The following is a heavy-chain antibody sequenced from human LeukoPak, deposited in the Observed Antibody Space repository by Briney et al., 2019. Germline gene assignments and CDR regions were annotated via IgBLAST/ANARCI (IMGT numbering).Heavy chain of an antibody. J-gene: IGHJ4*02. D-gene: IGHD1-26*01. CDR3: ARDWDEGYFDY. CDR1: GYTFTGYY. Sequence: ASVKVSCKASGYTFTGYYMHWVRQAPGQGLEWMGWINPNSGGTNYARKFQGRVTMTRDTSISTAYMELSRLRSDDTAVYYCARDWDEGYFDYWGQGTLVTVSS. V-gene: IGHV1-2*02. CDR2: INPNSGGT.